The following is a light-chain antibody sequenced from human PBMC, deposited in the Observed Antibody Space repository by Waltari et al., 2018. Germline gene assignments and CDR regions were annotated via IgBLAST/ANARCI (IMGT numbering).Light chain of an antibody. CDR1: SSNIGSNV. CDR2: SNN. Sequence: QSVLTQPPSASGTPGQRVTISCSGSSSNIGSNVVNWHRQVPGAAPTLLNSSNNQRPSGVPDRFSGSKSGTSASLAISGLQSDDEADYYCVAWDDTVNGLVFGAGTKLTVL. J-gene: IGLJ2*01. CDR3: VAWDDTVNGLV. V-gene: IGLV1-44*01.